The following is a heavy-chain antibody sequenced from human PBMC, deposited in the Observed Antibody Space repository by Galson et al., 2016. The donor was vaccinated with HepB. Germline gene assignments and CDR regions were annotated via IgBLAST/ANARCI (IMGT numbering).Heavy chain of an antibody. J-gene: IGHJ4*02. CDR3: ARDYFRYYSAN. Sequence: SLRLSCAASGFTFGMYAMTWVRQAPGKELEWVSSVSAGGDNTYYAESVKGQFTISRDNSKNTRYLQMNSLRAEDTAMYFCARDYFRYYSANWGQGTLVTVSS. V-gene: IGHV3-23*01. CDR1: GFTFGMYA. CDR2: VSAGGDNT. D-gene: IGHD3-10*01.